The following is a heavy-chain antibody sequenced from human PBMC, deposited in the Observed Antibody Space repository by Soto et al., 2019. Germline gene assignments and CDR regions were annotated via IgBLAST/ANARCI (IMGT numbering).Heavy chain of an antibody. D-gene: IGHD4-17*01. Sequence: ASETLSLTCTVSGGSISSGGYYWSWIRQHPGKGLEWIGYIYYSGSTYYSPSLKSRVTISVDTSKNQFSLKLSSVTAADTAVYYCARGFYGDYGGGYYYYGMDVWGQGTTVTVSS. CDR2: IYYSGST. CDR1: GGSISSGGYY. CDR3: ARGFYGDYGGGYYYYGMDV. J-gene: IGHJ6*02. V-gene: IGHV4-31*03.